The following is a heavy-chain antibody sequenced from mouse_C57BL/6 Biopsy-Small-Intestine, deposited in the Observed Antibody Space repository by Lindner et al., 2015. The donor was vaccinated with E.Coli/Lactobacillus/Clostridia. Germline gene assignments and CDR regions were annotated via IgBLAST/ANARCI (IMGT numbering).Heavy chain of an antibody. CDR1: GGSFRAYA. CDR3: ATVHFDY. V-gene: IGHV1-9*01. J-gene: IGHJ4*01. CDR2: IMPAFGTA. Sequence: SVKVSCKASGGSFRAYAMDWVRQAPGQGLEWMGGIMPAFGTATYAQRFQGRVTINADASTATAYMELSSLRSDDTAMYFCATVHFDYWGQGTQVTVSP.